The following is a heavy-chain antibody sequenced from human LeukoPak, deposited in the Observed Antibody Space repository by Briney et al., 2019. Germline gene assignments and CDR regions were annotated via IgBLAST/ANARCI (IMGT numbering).Heavy chain of an antibody. CDR3: AKSPPAYCSGGSCHLYFDY. Sequence: GGSLRLSCAASGFTFSTYAMSWVRQAPGKGLEWVSSISDSGGSTYYADSVKGRFTISRDNSKNTLYLQMNSLRAEDTAVYYCAKSPPAYCSGGSCHLYFDYWGQGTLVTVSS. J-gene: IGHJ4*02. CDR1: GFTFSTYA. V-gene: IGHV3-23*01. D-gene: IGHD2-15*01. CDR2: ISDSGGST.